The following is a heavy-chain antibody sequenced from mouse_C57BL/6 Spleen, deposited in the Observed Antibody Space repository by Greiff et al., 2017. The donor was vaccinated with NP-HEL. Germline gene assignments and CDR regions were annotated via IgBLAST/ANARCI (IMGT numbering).Heavy chain of an antibody. J-gene: IGHJ2*01. CDR3: ARGSSGSGLDY. D-gene: IGHD3-2*02. CDR1: GYTFTSYW. Sequence: QVQLQQSGAELVRPGSSVKLSCKASGYTFTSYWMHWVKQRPIQGLEWIGNIDPSDSETHYNQKFKDKATLTVDKSSSTAYMQLSSLTSEDSAVYYCARGSSGSGLDYWGQGTTLTVSS. CDR2: IDPSDSET. V-gene: IGHV1-52*01.